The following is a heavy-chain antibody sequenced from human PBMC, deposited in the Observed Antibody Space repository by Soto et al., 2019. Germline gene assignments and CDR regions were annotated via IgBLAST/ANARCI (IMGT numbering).Heavy chain of an antibody. CDR1: GYTFTSYY. CDR2: INPSGGST. D-gene: IGHD1-26*01. V-gene: IGHV1-46*03. J-gene: IGHJ4*02. CDR3: ARGWPLGGSYFFDY. Sequence: QVQLVQSGAEVKKPGASVKVSCKASGYTFTSYYMHWVRQAPGQGLEWMGIINPSGGSTSYAQKCPGRVNMARDTSSSTVYMGLSSLRSEDTAVYYCARGWPLGGSYFFDYWGQGTLVTVSS.